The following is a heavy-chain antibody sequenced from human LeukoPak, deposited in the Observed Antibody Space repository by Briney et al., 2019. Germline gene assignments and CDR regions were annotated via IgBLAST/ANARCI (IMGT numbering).Heavy chain of an antibody. V-gene: IGHV1-2*02. D-gene: IGHD2-2*01. Sequence: ASVNVSCKASGYTFTGYYMHWVRQAPGQGLEWMGWINPNSGGTNYAQKFQGRVTMTRDTSISTAYMELSRLRSDDTAVYYCASRSRGPSSTSSYYYYYYMDVWGKGTTVIVS. CDR3: ASRSRGPSSTSSYYYYYYMDV. CDR2: INPNSGGT. J-gene: IGHJ6*03. CDR1: GYTFTGYY.